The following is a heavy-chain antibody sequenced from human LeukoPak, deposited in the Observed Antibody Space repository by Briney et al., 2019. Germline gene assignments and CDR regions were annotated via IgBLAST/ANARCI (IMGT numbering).Heavy chain of an antibody. CDR2: ISYDGSNK. D-gene: IGHD3-10*01. CDR3: ARESYYGSGSYYI. V-gene: IGHV3-30*04. Sequence: TGGSLRLSCAASGFTFSSYAMHWVRQAPGKGLEWVAVISYDGSNKYYADSVKGRFTISRDNSKNTLYLQTNSLRAEDTAVYYCARESYYGSGSYYIWGQGTLVTVSS. CDR1: GFTFSSYA. J-gene: IGHJ4*02.